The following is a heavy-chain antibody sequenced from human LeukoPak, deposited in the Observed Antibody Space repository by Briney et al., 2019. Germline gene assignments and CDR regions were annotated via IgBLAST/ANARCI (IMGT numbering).Heavy chain of an antibody. V-gene: IGHV4-39*07. CDR1: GGSISSSSYY. J-gene: IGHJ4*02. CDR3: ARDDSGYGKY. D-gene: IGHD5-12*01. CDR2: IYYSGST. Sequence: PSETLSLTCTVSGGSISSSSYYWGWIRQPPGKGLEWIGSIYYSGSTYYNPSLKSRVTMSVDTSKNQFSLKLSSVTAADTAMYYCARDDSGYGKYWGQGTLVTVSS.